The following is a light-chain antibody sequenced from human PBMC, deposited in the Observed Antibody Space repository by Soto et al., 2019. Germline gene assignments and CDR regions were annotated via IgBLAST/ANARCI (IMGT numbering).Light chain of an antibody. CDR1: SSDVGAYNY. CDR2: DVT. CDR3: SSYTTIKTVI. Sequence: QSALAQPASVSGSPGQSITISCTGTSSDVGAYNYVSWYHQHHPGKAPELIFYDVTDRPSGVSTRFSGSKSGNTASLTISGLQAEDEGDYYCSSYTTIKTVIFGGGTKLTVL. V-gene: IGLV2-14*01. J-gene: IGLJ2*01.